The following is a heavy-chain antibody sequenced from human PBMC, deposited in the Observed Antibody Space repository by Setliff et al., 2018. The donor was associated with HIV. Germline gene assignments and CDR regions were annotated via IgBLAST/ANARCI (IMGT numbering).Heavy chain of an antibody. CDR2: IYHSGST. CDR1: GYSISSGYH. CDR3: ARSYCAADCAHNWFDP. V-gene: IGHV4-38-2*01. D-gene: IGHD2-21*02. J-gene: IGHJ5*02. Sequence: PSETLSLTCPVSGYSISSGYHWAWIRHPQGKGLEWIGSIYHSGSTYYNPSRKSRVTISVDTSKNQFSLKLNSLTAADTAVYYCARSYCAADCAHNWFDPWGQGILGTAPQ.